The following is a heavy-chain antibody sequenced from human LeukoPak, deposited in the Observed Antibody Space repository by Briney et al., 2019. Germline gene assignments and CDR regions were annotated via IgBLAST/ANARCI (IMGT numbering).Heavy chain of an antibody. J-gene: IGHJ4*02. V-gene: IGHV3-33*06. D-gene: IGHD2-15*01. CDR1: GFTFSSYG. CDR2: IWYDGSNK. Sequence: PGGSLRLFCAASGFTFSSYGMHWVRQAPGKGLEWVAVIWYDGSNKYYADSEKGRFTISRDNSKNTLYLQMNSLRAEDTAVYYCAKDYVVVVAAEGAHSYWGQGTLVTVSS. CDR3: AKDYVVVVAAEGAHSY.